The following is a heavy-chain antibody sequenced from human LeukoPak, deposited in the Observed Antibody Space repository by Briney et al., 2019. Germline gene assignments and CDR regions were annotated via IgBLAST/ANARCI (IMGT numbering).Heavy chain of an antibody. V-gene: IGHV4-39*07. CDR1: GGSISTSNYY. D-gene: IGHD3-10*01. CDR3: AKSNGYGLVDI. Sequence: SETLSLTCTVSGGSISTSNYYWGWIRQPPGKGLEWIGNNSPSLRSRVTISLDTSRNQFSLKLNSVTAADTAVYYCAKSNGYGLVDIWGQGTMVTVSS. J-gene: IGHJ3*02.